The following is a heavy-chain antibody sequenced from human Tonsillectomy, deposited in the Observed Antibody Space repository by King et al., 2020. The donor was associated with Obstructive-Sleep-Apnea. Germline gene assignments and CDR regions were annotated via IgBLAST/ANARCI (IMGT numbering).Heavy chain of an antibody. CDR1: GGSFSGYY. CDR3: ARGQWLLRYFDL. CDR2: INHSGST. V-gene: IGHV4-34*01. J-gene: IGHJ2*01. D-gene: IGHD5-12*01. Sequence: VQLQQWGAGLLKPSETLSLTCAVYGGSFSGYYWSWIRQPPGKGLEWIGEINHSGSTNYNPSLKSRVTISVDTSKNQFSLKLSSVTAADTAVYYCARGQWLLRYFDLWGRGTLVTSPQ.